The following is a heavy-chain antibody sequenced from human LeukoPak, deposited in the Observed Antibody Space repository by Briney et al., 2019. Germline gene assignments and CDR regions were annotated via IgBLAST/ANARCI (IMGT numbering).Heavy chain of an antibody. Sequence: SVKGSCKASGGTISSYAISWVRHAPGQGLEWMGRIIPIFGTANYAQKFQGRVTITADESTSTAYMELSSLRSEDTAVYYCARVKFGGFDNYYDSSGYYGSWGQGTLVTVSS. CDR3: ARVKFGGFDNYYDSSGYYGS. D-gene: IGHD3-22*01. J-gene: IGHJ5*02. CDR1: GGTISSYA. CDR2: IIPIFGTA. V-gene: IGHV1-69*15.